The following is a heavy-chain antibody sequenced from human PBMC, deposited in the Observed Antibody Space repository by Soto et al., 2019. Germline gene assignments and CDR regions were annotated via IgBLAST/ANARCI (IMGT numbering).Heavy chain of an antibody. V-gene: IGHV3-23*01. Sequence: PGGSLRLSCAASGFTFSSYAMSWVREARGKGLEWVSAISGSGGSTYSADSVKGRSTISRDNSKTTLHLQMNSLRAEDTAVYYCAKDRLTEYYGSSGYQWAYYYYGTDVSGQRTTGTVSS. CDR1: GFTFSSYA. CDR2: ISGSGGST. CDR3: AKDRLTEYYGSSGYQWAYYYYGTDV. J-gene: IGHJ6*02. D-gene: IGHD3-22*01.